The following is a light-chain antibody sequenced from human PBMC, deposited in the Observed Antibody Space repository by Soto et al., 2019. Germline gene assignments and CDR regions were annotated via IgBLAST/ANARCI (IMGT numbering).Light chain of an antibody. CDR3: CSYAGSRTHVV. CDR1: SSNVGSYNL. V-gene: IGLV2-23*02. Sequence: QSVLTQPASVSGSPGQSITISCTGTSSNVGSYNLVSWYQQYPGKAPKLMIYEVTKRPSGVSNRFSGSKSGNTASLTISGLQAEDEADYYCCSYAGSRTHVVFGGGTKVTVL. J-gene: IGLJ2*01. CDR2: EVT.